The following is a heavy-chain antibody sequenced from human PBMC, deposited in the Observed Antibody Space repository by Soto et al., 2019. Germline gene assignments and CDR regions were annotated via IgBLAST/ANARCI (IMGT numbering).Heavy chain of an antibody. V-gene: IGHV4-31*03. J-gene: IGHJ4*02. D-gene: IGHD3-22*01. CDR3: XRGADHYDSSGYPYFDY. CDR1: GGSISSGGYY. Sequence: SETLSLTCSVSGGSISSGGYYWSWIRQHPGKGLEWIGYIYYSGSTYYNPSLKSRVTISVDTSKNQFSLKLSSVTAADTAVYYCXRGADHYDSSGYPYFDYWGQGTLVTVSS. CDR2: IYYSGST.